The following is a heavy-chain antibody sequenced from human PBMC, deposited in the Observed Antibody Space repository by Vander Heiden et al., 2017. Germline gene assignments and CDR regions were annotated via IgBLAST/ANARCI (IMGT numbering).Heavy chain of an antibody. V-gene: IGHV1-69*06. CDR2: IVPSFGTT. Sequence: QVQLVQSGAEMKKPGSSVKVSCKASGGPFSSYAVNWVRQAPGQGLEWMGGIVPSFGTTNYAQQFQGRVTITADKSTSTAYMELSSLRSEDTAFYYCAKDRKSSGYYSSDYWGQGTLVTVSS. D-gene: IGHD3-22*01. J-gene: IGHJ4*01. CDR3: AKDRKSSGYYSSDY. CDR1: GGPFSSYA.